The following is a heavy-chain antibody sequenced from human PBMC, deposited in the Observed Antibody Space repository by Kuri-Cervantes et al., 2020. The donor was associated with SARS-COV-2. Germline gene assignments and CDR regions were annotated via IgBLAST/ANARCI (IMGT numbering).Heavy chain of an antibody. Sequence: AASLLTFDNYAFHWVRQVPGKGLEWVALINWDGAETYYRDSVKGRFTISRDNNRSSLYLQMNSLRPEDTAFYFCVKDKGAVGYYFGYWGQGTLVTVSS. D-gene: IGHD1-26*01. CDR3: VKDKGAVGYYFGY. J-gene: IGHJ4*02. CDR1: LLTFDNYA. CDR2: INWDGAET. V-gene: IGHV3-43D*03.